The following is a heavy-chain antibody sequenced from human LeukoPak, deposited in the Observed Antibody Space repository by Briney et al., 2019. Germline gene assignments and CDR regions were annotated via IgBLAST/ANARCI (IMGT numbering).Heavy chain of an antibody. J-gene: IGHJ4*02. CDR1: GYTFTSYD. Sequence: ASVKVSCKASGYTFTSYDINWVRQATGQGLEWMGWMNPNSGNTGYAQKFQGRVTMTRNTSISTAYMELSSLRSEDTAVYYCVPGLGYCSGGSCSDFDYWGQGTLVTVSS. V-gene: IGHV1-8*01. D-gene: IGHD2-15*01. CDR2: MNPNSGNT. CDR3: VPGLGYCSGGSCSDFDY.